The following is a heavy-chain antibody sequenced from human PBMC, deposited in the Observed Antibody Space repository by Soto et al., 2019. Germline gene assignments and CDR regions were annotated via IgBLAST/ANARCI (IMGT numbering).Heavy chain of an antibody. V-gene: IGHV1-18*01. CDR3: ARWAPPNDY. Sequence: GDSVKISCKTSGYSFTSYGMSWVRQAPGQGLEWMGWISAYNGNTNYAQKLQGRVTMTTDTSTSTAYMELRSLRSDDTAVYYCARWAPPNDYWGQGTLVTVSS. CDR1: GYSFTSYG. CDR2: ISAYNGNT. J-gene: IGHJ4*02.